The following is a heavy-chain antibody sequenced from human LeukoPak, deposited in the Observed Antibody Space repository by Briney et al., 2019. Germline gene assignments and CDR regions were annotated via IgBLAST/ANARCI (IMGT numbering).Heavy chain of an antibody. CDR1: GYTFTSYG. CDR3: ARDLRGYSYGYYFDY. CDR2: ISAYNGST. J-gene: IGHJ4*02. D-gene: IGHD5-18*01. V-gene: IGHV1-18*01. Sequence: ASVKVSCKASGYTFTSYGISWVRQAPGQGLEWMGWISAYNGSTNYAQKLQGRVTMTTDTSTSTAYMELRSLRSDDTAVYYCARDLRGYSYGYYFDYWGQGTLVTVSS.